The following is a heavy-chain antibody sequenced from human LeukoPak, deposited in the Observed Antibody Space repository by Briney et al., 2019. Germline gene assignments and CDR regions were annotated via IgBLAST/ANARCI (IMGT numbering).Heavy chain of an antibody. CDR3: AREKKPGYSSGWPNLGEEQPNDY. V-gene: IGHV1-69*05. J-gene: IGHJ4*02. Sequence: GASVKVSCKASGGTFSSYAISWVRQAPGQGLEWMGGIIPIFGTANYAQKFQGRVTITRDTSASTAYMELSSLRSEDTAVYYCAREKKPGYSSGWPNLGEEQPNDYWGQGTLVTVSS. CDR1: GGTFSSYA. D-gene: IGHD6-19*01. CDR2: IIPIFGTA.